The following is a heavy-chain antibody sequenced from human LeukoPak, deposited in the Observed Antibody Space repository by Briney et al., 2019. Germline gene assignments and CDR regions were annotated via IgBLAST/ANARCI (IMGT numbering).Heavy chain of an antibody. J-gene: IGHJ4*02. Sequence: GGSLRLSCAASGFTFSSYEMNWVRQAPGKGLEWVSYISSSGSTIYYADSVKGRFTISRDNAKNSLYLQMNSLRAEDSAVYYCARDGLLPDYWGQGTLVTVSS. CDR2: ISSSGSTI. V-gene: IGHV3-48*03. D-gene: IGHD5-18*01. CDR3: ARDGLLPDY. CDR1: GFTFSSYE.